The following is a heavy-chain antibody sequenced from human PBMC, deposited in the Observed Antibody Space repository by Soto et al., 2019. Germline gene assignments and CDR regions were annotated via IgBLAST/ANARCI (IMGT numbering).Heavy chain of an antibody. D-gene: IGHD1-26*01. CDR1: GFTFSSYS. CDR3: ARDREGVGAGLF. V-gene: IGHV3-21*06. CDR2: ISSSSSYI. J-gene: IGHJ3*01. Sequence: EVQLVESGGGLVKPGGSLRLSCATSGFTFSSYSMNWVRQAPGKGLEWVSSISSSSSYIYYADSVKGRFTISRDNAKNSLYLKMNSLRAEDTAVYYCARDREGVGAGLFWGQGTLVTVSS.